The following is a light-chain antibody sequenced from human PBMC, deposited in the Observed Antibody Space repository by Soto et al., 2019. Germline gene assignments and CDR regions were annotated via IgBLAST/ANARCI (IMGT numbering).Light chain of an antibody. CDR1: QSVRSH. CDR3: QQYKNWPL. V-gene: IGKV3-15*01. J-gene: IGKJ5*01. CDR2: GAS. Sequence: IVMTQSPATLSVSPGEGVTHSFRASQSVRSHLAWYQQKPGQPPRLLIYGASTRATGIPARFSGSGFGTEFTLTISSLQSEDFAVYYCQQYKNWPLFGQGTRLEI.